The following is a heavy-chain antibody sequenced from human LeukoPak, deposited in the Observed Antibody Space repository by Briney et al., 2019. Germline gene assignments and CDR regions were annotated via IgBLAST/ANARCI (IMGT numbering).Heavy chain of an antibody. D-gene: IGHD3-9*01. J-gene: IGHJ4*02. CDR1: GYTLTELS. V-gene: IGHV1-24*01. CDR2: FDPEDGET. Sequence: ASVKASCKVSGYTLTELSMHWVRQAPGKGLEWMGGFDPEDGETIYAQKFQGRVTMTEDTSTDTAYMELSSLRSEDTAVYYCATDLFTLRYFDWRQDYWGQGTLVTVSS. CDR3: ATDLFTLRYFDWRQDY.